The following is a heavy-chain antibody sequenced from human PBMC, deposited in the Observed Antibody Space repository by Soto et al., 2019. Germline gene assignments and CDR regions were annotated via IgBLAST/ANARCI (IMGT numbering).Heavy chain of an antibody. CDR2: IGESGTPT. CDR1: GFTFSSYA. J-gene: IGHJ5*02. CDR3: AKDHYYGSRSYSWFDP. D-gene: IGHD3-10*01. V-gene: IGHV3-23*01. Sequence: GGSLRLSCAASGFTFSSYAMKWVRQAPGKGLEWVSLIGESGTPTYYADSVKGRFTISRDNSGNTLCLEMNSLRAEDTAVYYFAKDHYYGSRSYSWFDPWGQGTLVTVSS.